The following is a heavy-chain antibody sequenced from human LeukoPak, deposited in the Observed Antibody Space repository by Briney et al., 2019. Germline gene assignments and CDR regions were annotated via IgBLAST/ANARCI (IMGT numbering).Heavy chain of an antibody. V-gene: IGHV4-38-2*02. CDR3: ARDLSITMIRGVTFDY. CDR1: SYSISSDYY. J-gene: IGHJ4*02. D-gene: IGHD3-10*01. CDR2: IYRTGST. Sequence: SETLSLTCTVSSYSISSDYYWGWIRQPPGKGLEWIGNIYRTGSTYYNPSLTSRVTISIDTSKNQFSLELSSVTAADTAVYYCARDLSITMIRGVTFDYWGQGALVTVSS.